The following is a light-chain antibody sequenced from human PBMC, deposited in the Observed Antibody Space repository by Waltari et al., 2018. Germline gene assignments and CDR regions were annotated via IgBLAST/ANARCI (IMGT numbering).Light chain of an antibody. CDR2: KTS. CDR3: HQYNSYSTWT. J-gene: IGKJ1*01. Sequence: DIQMTQSPSTLSASVGDRVSITGRASQTIGTSLAWYQQKPGRPPKLLIYKTSRLDSGVPSRFSGSGSGTEFTLTISSLQPDDFATYYCHQYNSYSTWTFGQGTKVEIK. CDR1: QTIGTS. V-gene: IGKV1-5*03.